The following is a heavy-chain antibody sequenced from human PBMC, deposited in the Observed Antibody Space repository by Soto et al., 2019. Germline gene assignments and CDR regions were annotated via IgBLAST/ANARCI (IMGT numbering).Heavy chain of an antibody. Sequence: PSETLSLTCTVSGGSISSGGYYWSWIRQHPGKGLEWIGYIYYSGSTYYNPSLKSRVTISVDTSKNQFSLKLSSVTAADTAVYYCARWGDGYNFDYWGQGTLVTVSS. V-gene: IGHV4-31*03. CDR3: ARWGDGYNFDY. J-gene: IGHJ4*02. CDR1: GGSISSGGYY. CDR2: IYYSGST. D-gene: IGHD5-12*01.